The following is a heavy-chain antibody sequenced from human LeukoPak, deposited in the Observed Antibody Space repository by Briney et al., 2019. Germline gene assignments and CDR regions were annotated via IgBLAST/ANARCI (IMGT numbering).Heavy chain of an antibody. D-gene: IGHD3-16*02. CDR3: ARGRPYDYVWGSYLPFDY. CDR1: GFTFSSYA. J-gene: IGHJ4*02. V-gene: IGHV3-53*01. CDR2: IYSGGST. Sequence: PGRSPRLSCAASGFTFSSYAMHWVRQAPGKGLEWVSIIYSGGSTYYADSVKGRFTISRDTSKNTLYLQMNSLRAEDTAVYYCARGRPYDYVWGSYLPFDYWGQGTLVTVSS.